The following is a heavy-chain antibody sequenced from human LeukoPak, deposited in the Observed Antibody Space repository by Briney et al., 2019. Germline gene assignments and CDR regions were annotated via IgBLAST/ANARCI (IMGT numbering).Heavy chain of an antibody. CDR2: ISSRGSYT. Sequence: GGSLRLSCAASGFTFSYAWMSWVRQAPGKGLEWVSYISSRGSYTYYADSVKGRFTISRDNAKNSLYLQMNSLRAEDTAVYYCARIDAFDIWGQGTMVTVSS. J-gene: IGHJ3*02. CDR3: ARIDAFDI. CDR1: GFTFSYAW. V-gene: IGHV3-21*06.